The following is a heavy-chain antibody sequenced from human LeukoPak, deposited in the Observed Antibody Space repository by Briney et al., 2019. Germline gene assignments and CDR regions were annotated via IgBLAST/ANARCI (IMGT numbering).Heavy chain of an antibody. D-gene: IGHD1/OR15-1a*01. CDR1: GFTFRNYW. Sequence: PGGSLRLSCAASGFTFRNYWMHWVRQAPGKELVWVSRINSDGISTSYADSVKGRFTISRDNAKNTLYLQMNSLRGEDTAVYYCARVGTPLSDLSFFDYWGQGTLVTVSS. CDR2: INSDGIST. J-gene: IGHJ4*02. V-gene: IGHV3-74*01. CDR3: ARVGTPLSDLSFFDY.